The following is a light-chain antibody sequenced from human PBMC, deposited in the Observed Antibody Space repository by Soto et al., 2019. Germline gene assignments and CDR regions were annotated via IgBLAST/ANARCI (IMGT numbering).Light chain of an antibody. CDR1: NSDVGGYNF. CDR3: SSYTSSSTLV. CDR2: DVT. J-gene: IGLJ1*01. V-gene: IGLV2-14*01. Sequence: QSALTQPAFVSGSPGQSITISCTGTNSDVGGYNFVSWYQQHPGKVPKLMIYDVTNRPSGVSNRFSGSKSGNKASLTISGLQAEDEADYYCSSYTSSSTLVFGTGTKVTVL.